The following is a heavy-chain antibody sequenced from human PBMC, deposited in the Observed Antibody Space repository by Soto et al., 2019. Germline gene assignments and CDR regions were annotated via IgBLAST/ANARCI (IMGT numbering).Heavy chain of an antibody. D-gene: IGHD3-16*01. Sequence: ASVKVSCKASGYTFTSYYMHWVRQAPGQGLEWMGIINPSGGSTSYAQKFQGRVTMTRDTSTSTVYMELSSLRSEDTAVYYCARVSSGWYYDYVWSGYYSHYYFDYWGQGTLVTVSS. CDR1: GYTFTSYY. J-gene: IGHJ4*02. CDR2: INPSGGST. V-gene: IGHV1-46*01. CDR3: ARVSSGWYYDYVWSGYYSHYYFDY.